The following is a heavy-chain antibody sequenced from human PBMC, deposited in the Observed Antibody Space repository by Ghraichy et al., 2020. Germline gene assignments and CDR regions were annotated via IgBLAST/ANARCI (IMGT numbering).Heavy chain of an antibody. D-gene: IGHD2-2*02. Sequence: ASVKVSCKASGYTFTSYDINWVRQATGQGLEWMGWMNPNSGNTGYAQKFQGRVTMTRNTSISTAYMELSSLRSEDTAVYYCARAPPGYCSSTNCYTPPDYWGQGTLVTVSS. CDR1: GYTFTSYD. CDR2: MNPNSGNT. J-gene: IGHJ4*02. CDR3: ARAPPGYCSSTNCYTPPDY. V-gene: IGHV1-8*01.